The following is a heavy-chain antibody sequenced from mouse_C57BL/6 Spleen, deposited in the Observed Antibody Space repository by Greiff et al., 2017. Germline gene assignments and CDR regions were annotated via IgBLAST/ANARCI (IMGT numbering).Heavy chain of an antibody. D-gene: IGHD1-1*01. V-gene: IGHV1-5*01. CDR2: IYPGNSDT. J-gene: IGHJ3*01. Sequence: VQLKESGTVLARPGASVKMSCKTSGYTFTSYWMHWVKQRPGQGLEWIGAIYPGNSDTSYNQKFKGKAKLTAVTSASTAYMELSSLTNEDSAVYYCTNNPPITTVVATKAWFAYWGQGTLVTVSA. CDR1: GYTFTSYW. CDR3: TNNPPITTVVATKAWFAY.